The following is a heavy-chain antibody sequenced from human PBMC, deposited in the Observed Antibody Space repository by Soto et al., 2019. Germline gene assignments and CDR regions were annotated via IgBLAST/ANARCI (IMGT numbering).Heavy chain of an antibody. CDR1: GFIFSNYA. Sequence: ELQLLESGGGLVQPGGSLTLSCAASGFIFSNYAMSWVRQAPGKGLEWVSATSTTATTTTYADSVKGRFTISRDNSKNTLYMQMNSLRAEDTAVYYCAKARLYSSGSHDFDYWGQGALVTVSS. V-gene: IGHV3-23*01. D-gene: IGHD6-19*01. CDR3: AKARLYSSGSHDFDY. CDR2: TSTTATTT. J-gene: IGHJ4*02.